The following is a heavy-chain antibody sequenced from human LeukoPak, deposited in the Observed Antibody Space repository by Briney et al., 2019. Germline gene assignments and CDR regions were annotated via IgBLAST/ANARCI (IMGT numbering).Heavy chain of an antibody. Sequence: GAPVKVSCKASGYTFTGYFMHWVRQAPGQGLEWMGWINPKTGVTNYEQKFQGRVIMTRDTSISTAYMEVTRLTSDDTAVYYCARHMTTANNWFDPWGQGTLVTVSS. CDR3: ARHMTTANNWFDP. J-gene: IGHJ5*02. V-gene: IGHV1-2*02. CDR2: INPKTGVT. CDR1: GYTFTGYF. D-gene: IGHD1-1*01.